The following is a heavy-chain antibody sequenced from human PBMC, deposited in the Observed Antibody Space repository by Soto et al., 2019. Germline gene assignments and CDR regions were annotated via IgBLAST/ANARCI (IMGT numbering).Heavy chain of an antibody. V-gene: IGHV5-10-1*01. CDR3: ARQPLSGLRNYASRNWFDP. CDR1: GYSFTSYW. J-gene: IGHJ5*02. Sequence: GESLKISCKGSGYSFTSYWISWVRQMPGKGLEWMGRIDPSDSYTNYSPSFQGHVTISADKSISTAYLQWSSLKALDTARYYCARQPLSGLRNYASRNWFDPWGKGTLVTVSS. CDR2: IDPSDSYT. D-gene: IGHD3-16*01.